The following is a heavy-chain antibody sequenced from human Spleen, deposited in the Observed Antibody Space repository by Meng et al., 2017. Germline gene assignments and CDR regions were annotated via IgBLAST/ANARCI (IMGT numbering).Heavy chain of an antibody. CDR2: INHSGST. V-gene: IGHV4-34*01. CDR3: ARSYGSGTYWYFDL. J-gene: IGHJ2*01. D-gene: IGHD3-10*01. Sequence: QVHVLQLGAGLLKPSETLSLTCVVSGGSFSVYYWSWIRQPPGKGLEWIGEINHSGSTNYNPSLESRATISVDTSNNHFSLKLTSVTAADTAVYYCARSYGSGTYWYFDLWGRGTLVTVSS. CDR1: GGSFSVYY.